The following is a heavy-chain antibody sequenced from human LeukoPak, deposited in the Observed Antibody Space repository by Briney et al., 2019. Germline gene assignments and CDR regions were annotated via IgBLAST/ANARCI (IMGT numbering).Heavy chain of an antibody. CDR2: IYHSGST. Sequence: SETLSLTCAVSGGSISSGGYSWSWIRQPPGKGLEWIGYIYHSGSTYYNPSLKSRVTISVDTSKNQFSLKLSSVTAADTAVYYCARGPGCSSTSCFSWFDPWGQGTLVTVSS. J-gene: IGHJ5*02. CDR3: ARGPGCSSTSCFSWFDP. CDR1: GGSISSGGYS. V-gene: IGHV4-30-2*01. D-gene: IGHD2-2*01.